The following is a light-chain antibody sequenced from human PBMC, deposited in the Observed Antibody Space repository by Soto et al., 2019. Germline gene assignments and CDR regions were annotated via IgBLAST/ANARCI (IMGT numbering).Light chain of an antibody. CDR2: DDT. J-gene: IGLJ1*01. Sequence: QSALTQPASVSGSPGQSITISCTGTVGLVSWYQQHPGKVPKLIIYDDTKRPSGVSSRFSGSKSGNTASLTISGLQTEDEADYYCCLYAGVNIPVVFGTGTKVTVL. CDR3: CLYAGVNIPVV. V-gene: IGLV2-23*01. CDR1: VGL.